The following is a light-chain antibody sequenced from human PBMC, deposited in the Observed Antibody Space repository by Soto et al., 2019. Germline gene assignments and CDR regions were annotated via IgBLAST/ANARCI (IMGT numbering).Light chain of an antibody. CDR3: SSYTRSGFYV. CDR1: SSDVGSYNY. CDR2: DVS. V-gene: IGLV2-14*01. Sequence: QSALTQPASVSGSPGQSITISCTGTSSDVGSYNYVSWYQQHPGKAPKLMIYDVSNRPSGVSNRFSGSKSGNTASLTISGLQAEDEADYYCSSYTRSGFYVFGTGTKVTVL. J-gene: IGLJ1*01.